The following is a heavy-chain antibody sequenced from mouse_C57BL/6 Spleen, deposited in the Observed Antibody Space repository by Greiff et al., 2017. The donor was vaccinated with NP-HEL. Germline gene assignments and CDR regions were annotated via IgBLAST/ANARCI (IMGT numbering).Heavy chain of an antibody. Sequence: VQLKESGGDLVKPGGSLKLSCAASGFTFSSYGMSWVRQTPDKRLEWVATISSGGSYTYYPDSVKGRFTISRDNAKNTLYLQMSSLKSEDTAMYYCARHGATVVATPYYFDYWGQGTTLTVSS. CDR3: ARHGATVVATPYYFDY. J-gene: IGHJ2*01. V-gene: IGHV5-6*01. CDR2: ISSGGSYT. CDR1: GFTFSSYG. D-gene: IGHD1-1*01.